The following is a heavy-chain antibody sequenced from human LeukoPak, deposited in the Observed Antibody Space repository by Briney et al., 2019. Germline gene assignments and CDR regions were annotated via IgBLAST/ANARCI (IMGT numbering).Heavy chain of an antibody. CDR1: GFSLSNARMG. D-gene: IGHD6-19*01. J-gene: IGHJ4*02. Sequence: SGPVLVKPTETLTRTCTVSGFSLSNARMGVSWIRQPPGKALEWLAHIFSNDEKSYSTSLKSRLTISKDTSKSQVVLTMTNMDPVDTATYYCARIWIAVAGPGVDYWGQGTLVAVSS. CDR2: IFSNDEK. CDR3: ARIWIAVAGPGVDY. V-gene: IGHV2-26*01.